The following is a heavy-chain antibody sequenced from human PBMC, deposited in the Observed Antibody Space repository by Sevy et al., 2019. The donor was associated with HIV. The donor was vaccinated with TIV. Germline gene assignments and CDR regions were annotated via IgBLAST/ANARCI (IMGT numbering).Heavy chain of an antibody. J-gene: IGHJ4*02. V-gene: IGHV3-9*01. Sequence: GGSLRLSCAASGFRFEDYGMHWVRRAPGKGLEWVSGIGWNSGSVGYAVSVKGRFTISRDNAKNLLYLQMNSLTSDDTALYYCTKDLLPYGSGSYPLDYWGQGTVVTVSS. CDR1: GFRFEDYG. CDR2: IGWNSGSV. D-gene: IGHD3-10*01. CDR3: TKDLLPYGSGSYPLDY.